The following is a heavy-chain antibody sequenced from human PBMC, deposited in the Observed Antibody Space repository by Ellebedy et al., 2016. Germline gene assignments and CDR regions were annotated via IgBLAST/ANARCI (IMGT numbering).Heavy chain of an antibody. V-gene: IGHV1-18*01. Sequence: ASVKVSCXASGYTFGNYGISWVRQAPGQGLEWMGWISAYNDNTNYAQKFQGRVTMTTDTSTTTAHMELRSLRSDDTAVYYCAADWSGRRFKADAFDVWGQGTMVTVSS. D-gene: IGHD3-3*01. CDR2: ISAYNDNT. J-gene: IGHJ3*01. CDR1: GYTFGNYG. CDR3: AADWSGRRFKADAFDV.